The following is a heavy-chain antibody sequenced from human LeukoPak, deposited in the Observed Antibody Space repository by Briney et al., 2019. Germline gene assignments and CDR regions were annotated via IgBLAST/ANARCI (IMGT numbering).Heavy chain of an antibody. V-gene: IGHV3-73*01. CDR2: VRSRANNYAT. J-gene: IGHJ5*02. CDR3: TRHSEYSSSLSFDP. Sequence: GGSLKLSYAASGFTFSVSAMHWVRQASGKGLEWVGRVRSRANNYATAYAASVKGRFTISRDDSKNMAYLQMNSLKTEDTAVYYCTRHSEYSSSLSFDPWGQGTLVTVSS. D-gene: IGHD6-6*01. CDR1: GFTFSVSA.